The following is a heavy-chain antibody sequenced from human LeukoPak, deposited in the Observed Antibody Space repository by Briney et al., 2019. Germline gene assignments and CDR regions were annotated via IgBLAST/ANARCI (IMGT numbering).Heavy chain of an antibody. D-gene: IGHD2-15*01. CDR1: GGSISSSSYY. V-gene: IGHV4-39*01. J-gene: IGHJ6*02. CDR2: IYYSGST. CDR3: ARHPLSCSGGSCYYLDYYYGMDV. Sequence: SETLSLTCTVSGGSISSSSYYWGWIRQPPGKGLEWVGSIYYSGSTYYNPSLKSRVTISVDTSKNQFSLKLSSVTAADTAVYYCARHPLSCSGGSCYYLDYYYGMDVWGQGTTVTVSS.